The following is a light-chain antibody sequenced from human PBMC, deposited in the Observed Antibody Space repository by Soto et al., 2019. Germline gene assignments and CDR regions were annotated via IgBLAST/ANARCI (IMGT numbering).Light chain of an antibody. CDR2: GNS. Sequence: SVLTQPPSVSGAPGQRVTISCTGSSSNIGAGYDVHWYQQLPGTAPKLLIYGNSNRPSGVPDRFSGSKSGTSASLAITGLQAEDEADYYCQSYDSSLSVVFGGGTQLPS. J-gene: IGLJ2*01. V-gene: IGLV1-40*01. CDR3: QSYDSSLSVV. CDR1: SSNIGAGYD.